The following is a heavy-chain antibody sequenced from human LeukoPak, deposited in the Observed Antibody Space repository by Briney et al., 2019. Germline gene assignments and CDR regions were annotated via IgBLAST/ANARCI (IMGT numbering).Heavy chain of an antibody. CDR1: GGTFSSYA. D-gene: IGHD2-2*01. CDR3: ASRYCSSTSCYHFNWFDP. J-gene: IGHJ5*02. CDR2: IIPIFGTA. V-gene: IGHV1-69*13. Sequence: SVKVSCKASGGTFSSYAISWVRQAPGQGLEWMGGIIPIFGTASYAQKFQGRVTITADESTSTAYMELSSLRSEDTAVYYCASRYCSSTSCYHFNWFDPWGQGTLVTVSS.